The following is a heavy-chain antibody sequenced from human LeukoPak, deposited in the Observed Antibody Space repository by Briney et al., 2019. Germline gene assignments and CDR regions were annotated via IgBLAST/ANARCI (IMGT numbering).Heavy chain of an antibody. CDR3: ARSARPYYYYYMDV. CDR1: GYSFTSYW. V-gene: IGHV5-51*01. J-gene: IGHJ6*03. Sequence: GESLKIACKGSGYSFTSYWIGWVRQVPGKGLEWMGIIYPGDSDTRYSPSFQGQVTISADKSISTAYLQWRSLKASDTAMYYCARSARPYYYYYMDVWGKGTTVTVSS. CDR2: IYPGDSDT.